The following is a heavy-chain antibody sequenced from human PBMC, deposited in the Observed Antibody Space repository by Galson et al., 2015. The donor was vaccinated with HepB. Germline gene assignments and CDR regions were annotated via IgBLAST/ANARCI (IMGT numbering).Heavy chain of an antibody. V-gene: IGHV1-69*04. Sequence: SCKASGGTFNNYSFIWVRQAPGQGLEWMGRIIPILGIANYAQKFQGRITITADKSTSAAYMELNSLRSEDTAVYYCGRGSSSAIFDEWGQGTLVTVSS. D-gene: IGHD2-2*01. CDR3: GRGSSSAIFDE. CDR1: GGTFNNYS. CDR2: IIPILGIA. J-gene: IGHJ4*02.